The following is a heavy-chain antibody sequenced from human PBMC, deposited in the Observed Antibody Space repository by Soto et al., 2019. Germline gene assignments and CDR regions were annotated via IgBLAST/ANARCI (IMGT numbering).Heavy chain of an antibody. Sequence: QVQLQQWGAGLLKPSETLSLTCAVYGGSFSGYYWSWIRQPPGKGLEWIGEINHRGSTNYNPSLKSRPTKSVDSSKNQFSRKLSSVTAADPAVYYCARGRDYDILTGYYSRPQIFDPWGQGTLVTVSS. CDR2: INHRGST. CDR3: ARGRDYDILTGYYSRPQIFDP. V-gene: IGHV4-34*01. J-gene: IGHJ5*02. CDR1: GGSFSGYY. D-gene: IGHD3-9*01.